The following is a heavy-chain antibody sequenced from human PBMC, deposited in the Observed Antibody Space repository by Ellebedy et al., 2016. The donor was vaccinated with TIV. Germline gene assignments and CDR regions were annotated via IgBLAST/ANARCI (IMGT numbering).Heavy chain of an antibody. J-gene: IGHJ5*02. CDR2: MYHSGST. CDR1: GSSISSGYY. CDR3: ARDPALPRGRFDT. V-gene: IGHV4-38-2*02. Sequence: MPSETLSLTCSVSGSSISSGYYWGWIRQPPGRGLEWIGSMYHSGSTYYSPSLKSRVTISVDTSTNQLPLNRSSVTAADTAVYYCARDPALPRGRFDTWGQGTLVTVSS.